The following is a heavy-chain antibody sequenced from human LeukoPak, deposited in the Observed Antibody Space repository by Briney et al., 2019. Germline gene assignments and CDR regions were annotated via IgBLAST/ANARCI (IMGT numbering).Heavy chain of an antibody. CDR3: AKDRSGDYDFWSGYQRYGMDV. CDR2: ISYDGSNK. J-gene: IGHJ6*02. Sequence: GRSLRLSCAASGFTFSSYAMHWVRQAPGKGLEWVAVISYDGSNKYYADSVKGRFTISRDNSKNTLYLQMNSLRAEDTAVYYCAKDRSGDYDFWSGYQRYGMDVWGQGTTVTVSS. CDR1: GFTFSSYA. V-gene: IGHV3-30-3*01. D-gene: IGHD3-3*01.